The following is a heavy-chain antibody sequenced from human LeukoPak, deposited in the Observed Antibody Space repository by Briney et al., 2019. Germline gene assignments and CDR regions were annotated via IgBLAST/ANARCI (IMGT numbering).Heavy chain of an antibody. CDR2: MNCNTGDT. V-gene: IGHV1-8*01. D-gene: IGHD5-12*01. CDR1: GYTFTTYD. CDR3: ARGVATNY. Sequence: ASVKVSCQASGYTFTTYDINWVRQAPGQGLEGMGWMNCNTGDTGYAQKFQGRLTMTSDTSITTAYMELTSPTSEDTAVYFCARGVATNYWGQGTVVTVSS. J-gene: IGHJ4*02.